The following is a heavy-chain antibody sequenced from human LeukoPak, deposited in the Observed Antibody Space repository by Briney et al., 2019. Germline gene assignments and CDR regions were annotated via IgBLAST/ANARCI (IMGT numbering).Heavy chain of an antibody. Sequence: GESLKISCKGPGYSFTSYWIGWARQMPGKGLEWMGIIYPGDSDTRYSPSFQGQVTISADKSISTAYLQWSSLKASDTAMYYCARPTGIEAIPLGAFDIWGQGTMVTVSS. CDR1: GYSFTSYW. CDR2: IYPGDSDT. CDR3: ARPTGIEAIPLGAFDI. J-gene: IGHJ3*02. D-gene: IGHD1-14*01. V-gene: IGHV5-51*01.